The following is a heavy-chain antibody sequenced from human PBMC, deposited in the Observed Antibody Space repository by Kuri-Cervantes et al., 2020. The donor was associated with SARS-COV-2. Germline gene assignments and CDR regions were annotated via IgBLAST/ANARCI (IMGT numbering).Heavy chain of an antibody. CDR2: TYYSGST. J-gene: IGHJ3*02. Sequence: LRLSCAASGFTVSSNYMSWVRQPPGKGLEWIGNTYYSGSTYYNPSLKSRVTISVDTSKNQFSLKLSSVTDADTAVYYCARGANYFDTTGYLYDAFDIWGQGTMVTVSS. D-gene: IGHD3-22*01. CDR3: ARGANYFDTTGYLYDAFDI. V-gene: IGHV4-30-4*08. CDR1: GFTVSSNY.